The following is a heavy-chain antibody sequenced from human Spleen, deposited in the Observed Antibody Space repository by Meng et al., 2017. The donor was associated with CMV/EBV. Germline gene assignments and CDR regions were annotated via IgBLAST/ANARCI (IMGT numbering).Heavy chain of an antibody. D-gene: IGHD3-16*01. CDR2: ISSSSSYI. V-gene: IGHV3-21*01. CDR3: ARSPTYTTGLL. J-gene: IGHJ4*02. CDR1: GFTFSSYS. Sequence: GESLKISCAASGFTFSSYSMNWVRQAPGKGLEWVSSISSSSSYIYYADSVKGRFTISRDNAKNSLYLQMNSLRAEDTAVYFCARSPTYTTGLLWGRGTLVTVSS.